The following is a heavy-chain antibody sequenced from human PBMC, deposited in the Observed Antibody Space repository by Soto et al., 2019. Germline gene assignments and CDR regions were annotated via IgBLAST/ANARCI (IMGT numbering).Heavy chain of an antibody. CDR2: IYPGDSDT. V-gene: IGHV5-51*01. CDR3: ARQNYYDGSTYYPFDY. D-gene: IGHD3-22*01. CDR1: GYSFTNYW. J-gene: IGHJ4*02. Sequence: GESLKISCKASGYSFTNYWIGWVRQMPGKGLEWMGTIYPGDSDTRYSPSFQGQVTISADKSITTAYLQWSSLKASDTAMYYCARQNYYDGSTYYPFDYWGQGTLVTVSP.